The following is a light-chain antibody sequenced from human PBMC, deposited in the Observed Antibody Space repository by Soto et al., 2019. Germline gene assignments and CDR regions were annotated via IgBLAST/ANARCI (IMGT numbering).Light chain of an antibody. CDR3: MQALQTHPK. J-gene: IGKJ1*01. CDR1: QSLLHSNGYNY. Sequence: DIVMTQSPLSLPVTPGEPASISCRSSQSLLHSNGYNYLDWYLQKPGQSPQLLIYLGSNRASGVTDRFSGSGSGTDFTLKISRVEAEDVGVYYCMQALQTHPKFGKGTKVDI. V-gene: IGKV2-28*01. CDR2: LGS.